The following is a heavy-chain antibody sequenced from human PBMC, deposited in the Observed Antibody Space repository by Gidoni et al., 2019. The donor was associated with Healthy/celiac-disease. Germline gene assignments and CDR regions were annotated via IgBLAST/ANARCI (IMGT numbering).Heavy chain of an antibody. D-gene: IGHD1-26*01. CDR3: ARDRKEGGGWHDY. V-gene: IGHV3-33*01. CDR2: IWYDGSNK. Sequence: QVQLVESGGGVVQPGRSLRLSCAASGFTFSRYGMHWVRQAPGKGLEWVAVIWYDGSNKYYADSVKGRFTISRDNSKNTLYLQMNSLRAEDTAVYYCARDRKEGGGWHDYWGQGTLVTVSS. CDR1: GFTFSRYG. J-gene: IGHJ4*02.